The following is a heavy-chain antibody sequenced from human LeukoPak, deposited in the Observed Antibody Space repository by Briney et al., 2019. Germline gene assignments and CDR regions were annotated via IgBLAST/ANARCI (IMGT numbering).Heavy chain of an antibody. CDR1: GGTFSSYA. J-gene: IGHJ4*02. CDR2: ISAYNGNT. Sequence: ASVKVSCKASGGTFSSYAISWVRQAPGQGLEWMGWISAYNGNTNYAQKLQGRVTMTTDTSTSTAYMELRSLRSDDTAVYYCARDPRAPYYYDSSGYYDYWGQGTLVTVSS. V-gene: IGHV1-18*01. D-gene: IGHD3-22*01. CDR3: ARDPRAPYYYDSSGYYDY.